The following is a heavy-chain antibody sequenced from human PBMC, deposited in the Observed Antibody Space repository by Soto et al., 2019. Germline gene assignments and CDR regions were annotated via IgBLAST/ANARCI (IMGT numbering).Heavy chain of an antibody. D-gene: IGHD1-7*01. J-gene: IGHJ4*02. CDR2: TRNKANSYTT. Sequence: EVQLVESGGGLDQPGGSLRLSCAASGFTFSDHYMDWVRKAPGKGLEWVGRTRNKANSYTTEYAASVKGRFTISRDHSKNSLYLQMNSLKTEDTAVYYYVSSTENYRNFDYWGQGTLVPVSS. CDR3: VSSTENYRNFDY. V-gene: IGHV3-72*01. CDR1: GFTFSDHY.